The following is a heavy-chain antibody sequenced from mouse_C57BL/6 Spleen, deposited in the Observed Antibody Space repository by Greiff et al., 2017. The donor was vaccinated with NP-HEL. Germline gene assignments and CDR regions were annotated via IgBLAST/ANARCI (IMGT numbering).Heavy chain of an antibody. CDR1: GYAFSSSW. CDR3: ARCHYGNAMDY. V-gene: IGHV1-82*01. CDR2: IYPGDGDT. Sequence: QVQLQQSGPELVKPGASVKISCKASGYAFSSSWMNWVKQRPGKGLEWIGRIYPGDGDTNYNGKFKGKATLTADKSSSTAYMQLSSLTSEDSAVYFCARCHYGNAMDYWGQGTSVTVSS. D-gene: IGHD1-1*02. J-gene: IGHJ4*01.